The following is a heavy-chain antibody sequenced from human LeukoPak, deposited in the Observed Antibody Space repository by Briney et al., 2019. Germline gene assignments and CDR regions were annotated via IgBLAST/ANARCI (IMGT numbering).Heavy chain of an antibody. D-gene: IGHD3/OR15-3a*01. Sequence: GGSLRLSCAASGFIFSNSAMHWVRQAPGKGLEWVAFISYDGNNKFYTHSVKGRFTISRDNSKNTLYLQMNSLRAEDTAIYSCARGATNDFWTGYGWFDPWGQGTLVTVSS. J-gene: IGHJ5*02. CDR2: ISYDGNNK. CDR1: GFIFSNSA. V-gene: IGHV3-30-3*01. CDR3: ARGATNDFWTGYGWFDP.